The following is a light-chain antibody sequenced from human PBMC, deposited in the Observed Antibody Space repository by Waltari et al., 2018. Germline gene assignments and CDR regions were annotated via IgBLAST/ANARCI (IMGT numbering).Light chain of an antibody. CDR3: SSYTSSSTYV. CDR1: SSDGGGYND. CDR2: DVS. Sequence: QSALPQPASVSGSPGQSITISCPGNSSDGGGYNDLSWYQQHPGKPPKLMSYDVSKRPSGVSNRFSGSKSGNTASLTISGLQAEDEADYYCSSYTSSSTYVFGTGTKVTVL. V-gene: IGLV2-14*01. J-gene: IGLJ1*01.